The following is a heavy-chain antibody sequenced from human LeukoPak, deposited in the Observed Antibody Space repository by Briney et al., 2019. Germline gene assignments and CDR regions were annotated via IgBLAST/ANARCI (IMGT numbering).Heavy chain of an antibody. D-gene: IGHD3-22*01. CDR1: GFTLDDYG. J-gene: IGHJ6*03. CDR3: ARSTYYYDSSSPHYYYYYMDV. Sequence: GGSLRHSCAASGFTLDDYGMSWVRQAPGKGPELVSGINWNGGSTGYADSVKGRFTISRDNAKNTLYLQMNSLRAEDTALYYYARSTYYYDSSSPHYYYYYMDVWGKGTTVTVSS. V-gene: IGHV3-20*04. CDR2: INWNGGST.